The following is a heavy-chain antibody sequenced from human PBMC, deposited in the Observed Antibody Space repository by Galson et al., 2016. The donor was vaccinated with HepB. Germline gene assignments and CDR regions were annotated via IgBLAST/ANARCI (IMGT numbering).Heavy chain of an antibody. CDR2: IRTKLYGATT. J-gene: IGHJ4*02. V-gene: IGHV3-49*04. CDR1: GFTFGDYA. D-gene: IGHD3-22*01. CDR3: TRAEREANYFDNGGYASDY. Sequence: LRLSCAVSGFTFGDYAMSWVRQAPGKGLEWVGFIRTKLYGATTEYAASVKGRFTLSRDDSKRIAYLQMNSLKTEDTAVYYCTRAEREANYFDNGGYASDYWGQGTLVTVSS.